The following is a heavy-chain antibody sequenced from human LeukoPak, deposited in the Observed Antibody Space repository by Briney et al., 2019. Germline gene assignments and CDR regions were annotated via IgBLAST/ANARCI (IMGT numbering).Heavy chain of an antibody. CDR3: ARNVGEGYCSSTSCYYFDY. J-gene: IGHJ4*02. D-gene: IGHD2-2*01. CDR1: GGSISSYY. V-gene: IGHV4-59*01. CDR2: IYYSGST. Sequence: KASETLSLTCTVSGGSISSYYWSWIRQPPGKGLEWIGYIYYSGSTNYNPSLKSRVTISVDTSKNQFSLKLSSVTAADTAVYYCARNVGEGYCSSTSCYYFDYWGQGTLVTVSS.